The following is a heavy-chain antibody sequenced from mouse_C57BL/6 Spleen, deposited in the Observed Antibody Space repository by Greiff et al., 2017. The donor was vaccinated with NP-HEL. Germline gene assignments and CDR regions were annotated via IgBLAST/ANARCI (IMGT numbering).Heavy chain of an antibody. V-gene: IGHV1-9*01. CDR3: ARSTPYDYEGVYYAMDY. CDR2: ILPGSGST. CDR1: GYTFTGYW. J-gene: IGHJ4*01. Sequence: VKLQESGAELMKPGASVKLSCKATGYTFTGYWIEWVKQRPGHGLEWIGEILPGSGSTNYNEKFKGKATFTADTSSNTAYMQLSSLTTEDSAIYYCARSTPYDYEGVYYAMDYWGQGTSVTVSS. D-gene: IGHD2-4*01.